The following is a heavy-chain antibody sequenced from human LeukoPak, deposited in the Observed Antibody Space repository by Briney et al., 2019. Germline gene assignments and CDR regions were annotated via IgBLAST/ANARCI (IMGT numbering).Heavy chain of an antibody. CDR2: ISGIGDRT. V-gene: IGHV3-23*01. CDR3: AKESPYVSPRQYYFDY. Sequence: GGSLRLSCAASGFTFSIYAMSWVCQAPGKGLEWVSAISGIGDRTYYADSVKGRFTISRDNSKNTLSLQMNSLRAEDTAVYYCAKESPYVSPRQYYFDYWGQGTLVTVSS. D-gene: IGHD3-10*01. J-gene: IGHJ4*02. CDR1: GFTFSIYA.